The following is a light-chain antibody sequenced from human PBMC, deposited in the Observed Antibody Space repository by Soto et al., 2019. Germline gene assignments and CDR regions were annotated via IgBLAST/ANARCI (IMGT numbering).Light chain of an antibody. CDR3: NSYSGGNTLYV. V-gene: IGLV2-14*01. CDR1: SKEIGGYNF. J-gene: IGLJ1*01. CDR2: DVT. Sequence: QSVLTQPASVAGSPGQSITIPCNGNSKEIGGYNFVSWFQQHPGKAPKLLICDVTRRPSGVSDRFSGSKSGNTASLTISGLQAEDEADYYCNSYSGGNTLYVFGSGTKVTVL.